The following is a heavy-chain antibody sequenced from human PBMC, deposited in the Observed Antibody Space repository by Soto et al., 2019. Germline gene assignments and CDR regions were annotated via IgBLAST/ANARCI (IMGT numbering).Heavy chain of an antibody. CDR3: ARSNGDYGDD. Sequence: SETLSLTCTVSGDSISSYYWSWIRQPPGKGLEWIGYIYYSGSTNYNPSLKSRVTISVDTSKNQFSLKLSSVTAADTAVYYCARSNGDYGDDWSQGTRVTVAS. V-gene: IGHV4-59*01. CDR1: GDSISSYY. D-gene: IGHD4-17*01. CDR2: IYYSGST. J-gene: IGHJ4*02.